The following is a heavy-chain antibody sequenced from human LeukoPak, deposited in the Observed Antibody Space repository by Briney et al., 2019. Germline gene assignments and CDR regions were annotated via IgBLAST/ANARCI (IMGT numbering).Heavy chain of an antibody. CDR2: IYYSGST. D-gene: IGHD2-2*01. J-gene: IGHJ4*02. V-gene: IGHV4-39*01. Sequence: KTSETLSLTCTVSGGSISSSSYYWGWIRQPPGKGLEWIGSIYYSGSTYYNPSLKSRATISVDTSKNQFSLKLSSVTAADTAVYYCATRLGYCSSTSCVEDWGQGTLVTVSS. CDR1: GGSISSSSYY. CDR3: ATRLGYCSSTSCVED.